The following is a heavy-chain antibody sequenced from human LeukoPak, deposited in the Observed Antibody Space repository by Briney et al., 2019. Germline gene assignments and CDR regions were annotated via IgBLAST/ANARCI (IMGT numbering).Heavy chain of an antibody. CDR2: ISYVGSNK. Sequence: PGGSLRLSCGASGCTFINYDMHWLRQAPGKGLVGVSVISYVGSNKYYADSVKGRFTMSRDNSKNTLYLQMNNLRAEDTAIYYCAKSCGSTALRGQGTLATVCS. D-gene: IGHD1-26*01. J-gene: IGHJ4*02. CDR3: AKSCGSTAL. V-gene: IGHV3-30*18. CDR1: GCTFINYD.